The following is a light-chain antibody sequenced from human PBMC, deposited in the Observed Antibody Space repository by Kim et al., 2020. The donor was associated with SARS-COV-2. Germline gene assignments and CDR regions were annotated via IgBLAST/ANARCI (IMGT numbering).Light chain of an antibody. J-gene: IGLJ2*01. Sequence: GQKVTISCSGSSSNIGNNYVSWYQQLPGTAPNLLIYDNNKRPSGIPDRFSGSKSGTSATLGITGLQTGDEADYYCGTWDSSLSAVVFGGGTKLTVL. CDR3: GTWDSSLSAVV. CDR1: SSNIGNNY. CDR2: DNN. V-gene: IGLV1-51*01.